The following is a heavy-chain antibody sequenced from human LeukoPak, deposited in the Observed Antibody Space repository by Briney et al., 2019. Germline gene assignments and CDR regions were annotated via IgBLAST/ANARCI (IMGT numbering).Heavy chain of an antibody. V-gene: IGHV3-30*18. J-gene: IGHJ4*02. Sequence: PGGSLRLSCAASGFTFSSYGMHWVSQAPGKGLEWVAVISYDGSNKYYADSVKGRFTISRDNSKNTLYLQMNSLRAEDTAVYYCAKDTIQELTLRYFDWLLYAPDYWGQGTLVTVSS. CDR3: AKDTIQELTLRYFDWLLYAPDY. CDR2: ISYDGSNK. D-gene: IGHD3-9*01. CDR1: GFTFSSYG.